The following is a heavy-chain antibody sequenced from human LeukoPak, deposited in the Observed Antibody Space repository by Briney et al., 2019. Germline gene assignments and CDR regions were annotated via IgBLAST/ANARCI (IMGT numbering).Heavy chain of an antibody. CDR3: ARRGGKNYGDYVVYDKYMDV. D-gene: IGHD4-17*01. Sequence: GASVKVSCKASGYIFTGYYMHWVRQVPGQGLEWMGWISAYNGDTHYAQKFQGRVTMTTETSTSTAYMELRSLRSDDTAVYYCARRGGKNYGDYVVYDKYMDVWGTGTTVTVSS. CDR2: ISAYNGDT. CDR1: GYIFTGYY. J-gene: IGHJ6*03. V-gene: IGHV1-18*04.